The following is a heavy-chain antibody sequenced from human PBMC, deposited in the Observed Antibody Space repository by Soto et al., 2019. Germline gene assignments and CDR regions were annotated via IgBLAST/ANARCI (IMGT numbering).Heavy chain of an antibody. J-gene: IGHJ3*01. CDR2: FYYGGST. CDR1: DDSISSSNFY. D-gene: IGHD1-26*01. CDR3: ARARVGSAFDV. Sequence: PSETLSLTCGVSDDSISSSNFYWGWLRQSPGKGLEWIRSFYYGGSTYYNPSLTGRVTISVDTSKNQFSLRLNSVTVADTSVFYCARARVGSAFDVWGPGTLVTVSS. V-gene: IGHV4-39*01.